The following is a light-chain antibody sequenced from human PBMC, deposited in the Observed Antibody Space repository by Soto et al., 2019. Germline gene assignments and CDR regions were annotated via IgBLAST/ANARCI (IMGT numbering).Light chain of an antibody. CDR2: GAS. CDR1: QSVSRTY. V-gene: IGKV3-20*01. CDR3: QQYGGSPPIT. J-gene: IGKJ5*01. Sequence: EIVLTQSPGTLSLSPGERATLSCRASQSVSRTYLAWYQQKPGQAPRLLIYGASSRATGIPDRFSGSGSGTDFILTISRLEPEDFAVYYCQQYGGSPPITFGQGTRLEIK.